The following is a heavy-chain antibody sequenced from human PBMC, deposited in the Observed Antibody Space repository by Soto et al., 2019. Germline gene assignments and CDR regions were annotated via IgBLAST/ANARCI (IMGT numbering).Heavy chain of an antibody. D-gene: IGHD2-2*01. J-gene: IGHJ4*02. CDR1: GYSFTSYW. CDR2: IYPGDSDT. Sequence: GESLKISCKGSGYSFTSYWIGWVRQMPGKGLEWMGIIYPGDSDTRYSPSFQGQVTVSADKSISTAYLQWSSLKASDSAMYYCARQNCSSTSCPSGGDYWGQGTLVTVSS. V-gene: IGHV5-51*01. CDR3: ARQNCSSTSCPSGGDY.